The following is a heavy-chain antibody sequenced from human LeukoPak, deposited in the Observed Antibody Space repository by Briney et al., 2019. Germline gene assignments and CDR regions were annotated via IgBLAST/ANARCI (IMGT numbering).Heavy chain of an antibody. V-gene: IGHV3-74*01. J-gene: IGHJ5*02. CDR3: ARVSSVIAAAGMGFDP. Sequence: GGSLRLSCVASGFTFSSYWMHWVRQAPGKGLVWVSRINSDGSSTSYADSVKGRFTISRDNAKNTLYLQMNSLRAEDTAVYYCARVSSVIAAAGMGFDPWGQGTLVTVSS. CDR2: INSDGSST. D-gene: IGHD6-13*01. CDR1: GFTFSSYW.